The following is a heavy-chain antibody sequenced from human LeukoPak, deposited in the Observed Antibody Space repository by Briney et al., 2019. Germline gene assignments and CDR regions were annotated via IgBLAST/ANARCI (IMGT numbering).Heavy chain of an antibody. V-gene: IGHV3-48*03. D-gene: IGHD7-27*01. CDR2: ISSSGSGSNI. J-gene: IGHJ4*02. CDR1: GLTLSNYD. CDR3: ARGGTGDMFDY. Sequence: GGSLRLSCGGSGLTLSNYDMNWVCQAPGKGLERVSYISSSGSGSNIYYADSVKGRFTISRDNAKNSLYLQMNSLRAEDTAVYYCARGGTGDMFDYWGQGTLVTVSS.